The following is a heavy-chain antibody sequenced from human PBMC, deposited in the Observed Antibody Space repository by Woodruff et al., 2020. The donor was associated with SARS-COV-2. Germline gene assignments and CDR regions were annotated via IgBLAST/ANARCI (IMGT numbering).Heavy chain of an antibody. CDR3: AREFVGGYNGGFQH. V-gene: IGHV3-30*01. Sequence: ADSVKGRFTISRDNSKNTLYLQMNSLRAEDTAVYYCAREFVGGYNGGFQHWGQGTLVTVSS. J-gene: IGHJ1*01. D-gene: IGHD5-12*01.